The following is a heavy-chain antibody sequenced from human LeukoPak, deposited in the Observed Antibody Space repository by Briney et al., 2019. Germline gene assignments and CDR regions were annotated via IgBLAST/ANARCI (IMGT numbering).Heavy chain of an antibody. D-gene: IGHD3-3*01. CDR3: AKDHYWSIDY. Sequence: GGSLRLSCAASGFDFSSNWMHWVRHAPGQGLVGVSRIKGDGISTNYADSVKGRFTISRDIAKNTLYLQMNSLRAEDTGVYYCAKDHYWSIDYWGRGTLVTVSS. CDR1: GFDFSSNW. V-gene: IGHV3-74*01. J-gene: IGHJ4*02. CDR2: IKGDGIST.